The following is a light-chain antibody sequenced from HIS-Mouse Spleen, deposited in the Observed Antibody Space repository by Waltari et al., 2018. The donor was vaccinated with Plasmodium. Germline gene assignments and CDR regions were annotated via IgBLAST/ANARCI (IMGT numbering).Light chain of an antibody. CDR2: EGS. J-gene: IGLJ3*02. CDR3: CSYAGSSTCV. Sequence: QSALTQPASVSGSPGQSITISCTGTSSDVGSYNLVSWYQQHPGKAPKLMIYEGSKWPSGVSNRFSGSNAGNTASLTISGRQAEDEADYYCCSYAGSSTCVFGGGTKLTVL. CDR1: SSDVGSYNL. V-gene: IGLV2-23*01.